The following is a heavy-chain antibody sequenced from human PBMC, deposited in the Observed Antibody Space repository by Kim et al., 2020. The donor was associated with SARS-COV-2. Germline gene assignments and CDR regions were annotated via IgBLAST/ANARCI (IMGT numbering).Heavy chain of an antibody. V-gene: IGHV3-23*01. CDR1: GFTFSSYA. CDR3: AKVGDDRYYDILTGYYRRNYYYGMAV. J-gene: IGHJ6*02. CDR2: ISGSGGST. D-gene: IGHD3-9*01. Sequence: GGSLRLSCAASGFTFSSYAMSWVRQAPGKGLEWVSAISGSGGSTYYADSVKGRFTISRDNSKNTLYLQMNSLRAEDTAVYYCAKVGDDRYYDILTGYYRRNYYYGMAVWGQGTTVTVSS.